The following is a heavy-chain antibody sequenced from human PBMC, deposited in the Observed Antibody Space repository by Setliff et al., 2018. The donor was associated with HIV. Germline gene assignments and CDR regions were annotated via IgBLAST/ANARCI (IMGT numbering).Heavy chain of an antibody. D-gene: IGHD1-1*01. CDR1: GFTFIDYA. V-gene: IGHV3-21*01. Sequence: GGSLRLSCAASGFTFIDYALNWVRQAPGKGLEWVSSISISGSYIYYAPSLKGRFTISRDYASNSLYLEMNSLRAEDTAVYYCARSRSTRDAFDIWGQGTMVTVSS. CDR3: ARSRSTRDAFDI. CDR2: ISISGSYI. J-gene: IGHJ3*02.